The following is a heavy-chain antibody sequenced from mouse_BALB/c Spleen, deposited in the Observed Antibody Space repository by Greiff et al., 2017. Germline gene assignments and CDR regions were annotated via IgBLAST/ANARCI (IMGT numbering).Heavy chain of an antibody. J-gene: IGHJ4*01. CDR3: TRRTATDY. Sequence: QVQLQQSGAELMKPGASVKISCKATGYTFSSYWIEWVKQRPGHGLEWIGEILPGSGSTNYNEKFKGKATFTADTSSNTAYMQLSSLTSEDSAVYCGTRRTATDYWGQGTSVTVSS. CDR2: ILPGSGST. V-gene: IGHV1-9*01. CDR1: GYTFSSYW.